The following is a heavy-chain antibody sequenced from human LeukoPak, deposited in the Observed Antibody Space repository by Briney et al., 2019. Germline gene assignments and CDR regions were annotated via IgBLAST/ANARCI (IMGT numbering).Heavy chain of an antibody. Sequence: GGSLRLSCAASGFTFSSYSMNWVRQAPGKGLEWVSYISSSSSTIYYADSVKGRFTISRDNAKNSLYLQMNSLRAEDTAVYYCAKDHYGDYVSYFDYWGQGTLVTVSS. J-gene: IGHJ4*02. CDR2: ISSSSSTI. V-gene: IGHV3-48*01. CDR1: GFTFSSYS. D-gene: IGHD4-17*01. CDR3: AKDHYGDYVSYFDY.